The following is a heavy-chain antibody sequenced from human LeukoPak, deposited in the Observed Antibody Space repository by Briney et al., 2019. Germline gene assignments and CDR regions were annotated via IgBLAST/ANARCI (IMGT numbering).Heavy chain of an antibody. V-gene: IGHV4-34*01. D-gene: IGHD6-19*01. CDR3: ARYIAVATRYWYFDL. CDR2: INHSGST. Sequence: SETLPLTCAVYGGSFSGYYWSWIRQPPGKGLEWIGEINHSGSTNYNPSLKSRVTISVDTSKNQFSLKLSSVTAADTAVYYCARYIAVATRYWYFDLWGRGTLVTVSS. CDR1: GGSFSGYY. J-gene: IGHJ2*01.